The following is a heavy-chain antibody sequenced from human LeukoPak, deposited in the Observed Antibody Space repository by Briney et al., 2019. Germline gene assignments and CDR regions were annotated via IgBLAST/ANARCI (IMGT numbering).Heavy chain of an antibody. CDR3: ARDFADTAMVTYYYYYMDV. J-gene: IGHJ6*03. D-gene: IGHD5-18*01. CDR2: INPNSGGT. V-gene: IGHV1-2*02. CDR1: GYTFTGYY. Sequence: ASVKVSCKASGYTFTGYYMHWVRQAPGQGLEWMGWINPNSGGTNYAQKFQGRVTMTRDMSTSTVYMELSSLRSEDTAVHYCARDFADTAMVTYYYYYMDVWGKGTTVTVSS.